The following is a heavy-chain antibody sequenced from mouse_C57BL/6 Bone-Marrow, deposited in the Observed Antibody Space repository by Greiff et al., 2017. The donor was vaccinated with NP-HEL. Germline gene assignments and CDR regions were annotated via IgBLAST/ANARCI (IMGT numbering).Heavy chain of an antibody. V-gene: IGHV5-12*01. D-gene: IGHD1-1*02. CDR2: ISNGGGST. J-gene: IGHJ3*01. CDR1: GFTFSDYY. Sequence: DVQLVESGGGLVQPGGSLKLSCAASGFTFSDYYMYWVRQTPEKRLEWVAYISNGGGSTYYPDTVKGRFTISRDNAKNTLYLQMSRLKSEDTAMYYCARGGWLGAYWGQGTLVTVSA. CDR3: ARGGWLGAY.